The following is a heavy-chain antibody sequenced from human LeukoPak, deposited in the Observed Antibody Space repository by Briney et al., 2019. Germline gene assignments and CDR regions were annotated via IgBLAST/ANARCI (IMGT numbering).Heavy chain of an antibody. D-gene: IGHD6-13*01. Sequence: GASVKVSCKASGYTFTSYGISWVRQAPGQGLEWMGWISGDNADTKYSEKFQGRVSMTTDTSTGTAYMELRSLRSDDTAVYYCASGLAAAGTVYWGQGTLVTVSS. V-gene: IGHV1-18*01. J-gene: IGHJ4*02. CDR3: ASGLAAAGTVY. CDR2: ISGDNADT. CDR1: GYTFTSYG.